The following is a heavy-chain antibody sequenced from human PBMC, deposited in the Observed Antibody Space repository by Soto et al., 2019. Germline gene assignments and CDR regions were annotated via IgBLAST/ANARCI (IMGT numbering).Heavy chain of an antibody. CDR1: GFTFSSYG. D-gene: IGHD3-10*01. J-gene: IGHJ1*01. V-gene: IGHV3-23*01. CDR2: FEAGDNDA. CDR3: AKDSGRNYCQR. Sequence: GGSLRLSCAASGFTFSSYGMSWVRQTPEKGLEWVSGFEAGDNDAYYADPVKGRFTISRDNSENTLYLQMNSLRVEDTAVYYCAKDSGRNYCQRWGQGTLVTVSS.